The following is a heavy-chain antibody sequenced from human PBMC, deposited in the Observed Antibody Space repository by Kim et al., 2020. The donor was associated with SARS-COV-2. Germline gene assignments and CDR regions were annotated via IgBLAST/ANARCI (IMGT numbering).Heavy chain of an antibody. Sequence: ASVKVSCTTSGYTFTDYHLHWVRQAPGQGPEWMGRIISNTDYTDYAQRFQGRVTMTRDTSINTAYMVLTRLTSDDTAIYYCARDRSYYRSGRGGLDVWGQGTTVTVSS. D-gene: IGHD3-10*01. J-gene: IGHJ6*02. CDR1: GYTFTDYH. V-gene: IGHV1-2*06. CDR3: ARDRSYYRSGRGGLDV. CDR2: IISNTDYT.